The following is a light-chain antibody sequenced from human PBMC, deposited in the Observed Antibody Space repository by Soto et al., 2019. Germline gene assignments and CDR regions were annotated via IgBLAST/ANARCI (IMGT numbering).Light chain of an antibody. CDR3: QQYSSSPWT. CDR2: GAS. CDR1: QSVSSSY. V-gene: IGKV3-20*01. Sequence: IVLTQSPGTLSLSPGERATLSCRASQSVSSSYLAWYQQKPSQAPRLLIYGASSRTPSIPDRFSGSGAGTDFTLSISRLEPEDFAVYYCQQYSSSPWTFGQGTKVDI. J-gene: IGKJ1*01.